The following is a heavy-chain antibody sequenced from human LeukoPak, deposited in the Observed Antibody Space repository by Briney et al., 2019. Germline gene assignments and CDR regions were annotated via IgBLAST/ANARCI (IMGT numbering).Heavy chain of an antibody. Sequence: SETLSLTCTVSVGSISSYYWSWIRQPPGKGLEWIGYIYYSGSTNYNPSLKSRATISVDTSKNQFSLKLSSVTAADTAVYYCARDPVSSWSDPYDMDVWGKGTTVTVSS. J-gene: IGHJ6*03. D-gene: IGHD6-13*01. CDR1: VGSISSYY. CDR2: IYYSGST. CDR3: ARDPVSSWSDPYDMDV. V-gene: IGHV4-59*01.